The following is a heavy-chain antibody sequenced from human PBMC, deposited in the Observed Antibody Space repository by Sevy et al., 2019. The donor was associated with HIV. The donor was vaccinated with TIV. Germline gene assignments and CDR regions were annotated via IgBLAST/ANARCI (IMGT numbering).Heavy chain of an antibody. J-gene: IGHJ4*02. Sequence: GGSLRLSCAASGFTFSTYDIHWVRQAPGKGLEWVAAVIGYDGSNKYYADSVKGRFTISRDNSKNTLYLQMNSLRAGDTAVYYCARESGSDWYLDYWGQGTLVTFSS. CDR2: IGYDGSNK. V-gene: IGHV3-33*01. CDR1: GFTFSTYD. D-gene: IGHD6-19*01. CDR3: ARESGSDWYLDY.